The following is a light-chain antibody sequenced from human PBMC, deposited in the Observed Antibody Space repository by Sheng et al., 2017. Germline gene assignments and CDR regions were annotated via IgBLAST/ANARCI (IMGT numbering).Light chain of an antibody. Sequence: EVVLTQSPATLSLSPGERATFSCRASENVNRYVVWYQQRPGQTPRLLIDDASDRATGIPVRFSGSGSGTDFTLTISSLEPEDFAVYYCLQRNIWPLTFGGGTKVE. CDR2: DAS. V-gene: IGKV3-11*01. CDR3: LQRNIWPLT. J-gene: IGKJ4*01. CDR1: ENVNRY.